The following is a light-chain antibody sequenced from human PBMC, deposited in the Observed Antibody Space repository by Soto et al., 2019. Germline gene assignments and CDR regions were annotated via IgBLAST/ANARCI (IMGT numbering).Light chain of an antibody. V-gene: IGLV2-11*01. CDR2: EVS. Sequence: QSALTQPASVSGSPGQSIAISCTGTSSDIGAYNYVSWYQQHPGRAPKLMLSEVSKRPSGVPDRFSGSKSGNTASLTISGLQAEDEADYYCCSYAGSYTFVFGTGTKVTVL. CDR1: SSDIGAYNY. J-gene: IGLJ1*01. CDR3: CSYAGSYTFV.